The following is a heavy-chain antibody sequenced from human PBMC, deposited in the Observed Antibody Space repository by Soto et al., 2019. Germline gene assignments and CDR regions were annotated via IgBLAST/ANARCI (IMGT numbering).Heavy chain of an antibody. CDR2: VSSSSSHI. CDR3: AKDQRGYSYLYYCMDV. CDR1: GFTFSRYS. Sequence: PGGSLRLSCAASGFTFSRYSMNWVRQAPGKGLEWVSSVSSSSSHIYYADSVKGRFTISRDNSKNTLYLQMNSLRAEDTAVYYCAKDQRGYSYLYYCMDVWGQGTTVTVSS. D-gene: IGHD5-18*01. J-gene: IGHJ6*02. V-gene: IGHV3-21*01.